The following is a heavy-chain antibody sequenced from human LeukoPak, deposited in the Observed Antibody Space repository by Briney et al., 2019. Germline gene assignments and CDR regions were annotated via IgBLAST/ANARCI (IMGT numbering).Heavy chain of an antibody. CDR3: AKDDSDDSKGFWYFDL. CDR2: ISRTGEYI. J-gene: IGHJ2*01. D-gene: IGHD3-22*01. V-gene: IGHV3-21*06. Sequence: PGGSLRLSCAASGFAFGSSSMNWVRQAPGKGLEWVASISRTGEYIYYADSLQGRFDISRDNANSSLYLTMRSLRAEDTARYYCAKDDSDDSKGFWYFDLWGRGTLVTVSS. CDR1: GFAFGSSS.